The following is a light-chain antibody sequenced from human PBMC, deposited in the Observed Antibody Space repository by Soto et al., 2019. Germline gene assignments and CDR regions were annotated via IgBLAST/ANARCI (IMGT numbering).Light chain of an antibody. CDR3: QQLDNLPFT. Sequence: DIQMTQSPSSLSASVGDRVTIICQASQDINNYLNWYQQKPGKPPKLLIHDSSNLEMGLPSRFSGSGYGTRFSFPISSLQPEDIATYYCQQLDNLPFTFGQGTRLEIK. J-gene: IGKJ5*01. V-gene: IGKV1-33*01. CDR1: QDINNY. CDR2: DSS.